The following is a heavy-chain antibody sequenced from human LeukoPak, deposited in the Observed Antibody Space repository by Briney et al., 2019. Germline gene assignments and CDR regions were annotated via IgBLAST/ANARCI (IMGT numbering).Heavy chain of an antibody. CDR2: ISGSGGST. V-gene: IGHV3-23*01. Sequence: GGSLRLSCAASGFTFSSYAMSWVRQAPGKGLEWVSAISGSGGSTYYADSVKGRFTISRDNSKNTLYLQMNSLRAEDTAVYYCAKKESPNYYDSGSYYYYGMDVWGQGTTVTVSS. J-gene: IGHJ6*02. CDR3: AKKESPNYYDSGSYYYYGMDV. CDR1: GFTFSSYA. D-gene: IGHD3-10*01.